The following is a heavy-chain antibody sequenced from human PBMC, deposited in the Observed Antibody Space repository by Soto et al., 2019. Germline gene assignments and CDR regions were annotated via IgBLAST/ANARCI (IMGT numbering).Heavy chain of an antibody. V-gene: IGHV4-31*03. J-gene: IGHJ4*02. CDR2: IYHDGRT. Sequence: SETLSLTCTVSGGSISSGGYYWSWIRQHPGKGLEWIGYIYHDGRTNYNPSLKSRVSISVDTSKNQFSLEIYSVTASDTAIYYCARDPGRAVALDWGEGTLVTVSS. D-gene: IGHD6-19*01. CDR3: ARDPGRAVALD. CDR1: GGSISSGGYY.